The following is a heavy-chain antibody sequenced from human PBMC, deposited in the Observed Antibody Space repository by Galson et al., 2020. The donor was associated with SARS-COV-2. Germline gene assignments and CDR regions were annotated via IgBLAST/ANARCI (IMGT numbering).Heavy chain of an antibody. V-gene: IGHV4-59*01. CDR3: ARSRLYGSGTYYKDYYYYGRDV. CDR2: IYDSGST. J-gene: IGHJ6*02. Sequence: SETLSLTCTVSGGSISSYCWSWIRQSPGKGLEWIGYIYDSGSTNYNPSLKSRVTISVDTSKNQLFLKVNSVTAADTAVYYCARSRLYGSGTYYKDYYYYGRDVWGQGTTVTVAS. CDR1: GGSISSYC. D-gene: IGHD3-10*01.